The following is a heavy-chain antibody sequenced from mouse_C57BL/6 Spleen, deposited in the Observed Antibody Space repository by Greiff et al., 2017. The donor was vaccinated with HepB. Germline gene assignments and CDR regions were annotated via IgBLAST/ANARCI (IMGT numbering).Heavy chain of an antibody. D-gene: IGHD1-1*01. V-gene: IGHV1-15*01. CDR2: IDPETGGT. CDR3: TSDYYGSSYVRAY. J-gene: IGHJ3*01. Sequence: VQLQQSGAELVRPGASVTLSCKASGYTFTDYEMHWVKQTPVHGLEWIGAIDPETGGTAYNQKFKGKAILTADKSSSTAYMELRSLTSEDSAVYYCTSDYYGSSYVRAYWGQGTLVTVSA. CDR1: GYTFTDYE.